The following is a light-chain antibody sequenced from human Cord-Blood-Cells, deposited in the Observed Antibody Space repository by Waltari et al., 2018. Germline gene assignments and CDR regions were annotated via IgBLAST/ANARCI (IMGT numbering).Light chain of an antibody. CDR2: EGS. V-gene: IGLV2-14*02. J-gene: IGLJ3*02. CDR1: SSDVGSYNL. CDR3: SSYTSSSTFV. Sequence: QSALTQPASVSGSPGQSITISCTGTSSDVGSYNLVSWYQQHPGKDPKLMIYEGSKRPSGVSNRFSGSKAGNTASLTISGLQAEDEADYYCSSYTSSSTFVFGGGTKLTVL.